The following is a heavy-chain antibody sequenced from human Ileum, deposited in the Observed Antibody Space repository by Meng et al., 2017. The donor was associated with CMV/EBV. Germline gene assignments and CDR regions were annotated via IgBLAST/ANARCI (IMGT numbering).Heavy chain of an antibody. CDR1: GDSIKNYY. D-gene: IGHD3-10*01. J-gene: IGHJ4*02. CDR3: ARAGARGVPVDY. Sequence: VHLEESGPGLVTPSEPLSLTCTVSGDSIKNYYWTWLRQPAGKGLEWIGRIHNSGSTDDNPSLKSRVTMSIDTSKNQLSLKLHSVTAADTAVYYCARAGARGVPVDYWGQGTLVTVS. V-gene: IGHV4-4*07. CDR2: IHNSGST.